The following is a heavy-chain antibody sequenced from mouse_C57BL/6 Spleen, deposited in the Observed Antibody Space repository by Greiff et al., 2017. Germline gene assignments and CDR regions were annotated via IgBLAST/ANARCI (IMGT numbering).Heavy chain of an antibody. V-gene: IGHV1-72*01. CDR3: AMGAYYYGSSYWAMDY. Sequence: VQLQQPGAELVKPGASVKLSCKASGYTFTSYWMHWVKQRPGLGLEWIGRIDPNSGGTKYNEKFKSKATLTVDKPSSTAYMQLSSLTSEDSAVYYCAMGAYYYGSSYWAMDYWGQGTSVTVSS. CDR2: IDPNSGGT. J-gene: IGHJ4*01. D-gene: IGHD1-1*01. CDR1: GYTFTSYW.